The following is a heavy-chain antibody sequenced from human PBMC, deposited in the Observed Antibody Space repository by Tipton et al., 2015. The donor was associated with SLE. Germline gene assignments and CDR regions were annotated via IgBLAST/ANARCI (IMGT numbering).Heavy chain of an antibody. CDR2: INAYNGNT. Sequence: QLVQSGDEVKKPGASVKVSCKASGYTFTRYGINWVRQAPGQGLEWMGWINAYNGNTNYAQRLQGRVTMTTDTSTSTAYMELRSLRSDDTAVYYCARRDSSGFFPFDYWGQGTLVTVSS. V-gene: IGHV1-18*01. CDR1: GYTFTRYG. J-gene: IGHJ4*02. CDR3: ARRDSSGFFPFDY. D-gene: IGHD3-22*01.